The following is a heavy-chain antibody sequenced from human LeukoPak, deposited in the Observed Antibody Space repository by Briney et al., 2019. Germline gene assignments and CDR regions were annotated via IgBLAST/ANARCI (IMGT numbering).Heavy chain of an antibody. J-gene: IGHJ4*02. CDR1: GGSISSSSNY. V-gene: IGHV4-39*07. CDR3: ARDSYDSGSFTDH. CDR2: IYYGGST. D-gene: IGHD3-10*01. Sequence: SETLSLTCTVSGGSISSSSNYWGWIRQPPGKGLEWIGSIYYGGSTYYNPSLKSRVTISVDTSKNQFSLKLSSVTAADTAVYFCARDSYDSGSFTDHWGQGTLVTVSS.